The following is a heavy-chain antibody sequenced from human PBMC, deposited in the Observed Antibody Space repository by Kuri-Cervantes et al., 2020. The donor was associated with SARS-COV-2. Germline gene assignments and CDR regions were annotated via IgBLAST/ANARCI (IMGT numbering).Heavy chain of an antibody. Sequence: LSLTCAVYGGSFSGYCWTWIRQPPGKGLEWIGEIDQSGRTNYNPSLKSRVTISVDTSKHQFSLKLSSVTAADTAVYYCARARIYCSSTSCRPMAFDIWGQGTMVTVSS. D-gene: IGHD2-2*01. J-gene: IGHJ3*02. CDR3: ARARIYCSSTSCRPMAFDI. CDR1: GGSFSGYC. CDR2: IDQSGRT. V-gene: IGHV4-34*01.